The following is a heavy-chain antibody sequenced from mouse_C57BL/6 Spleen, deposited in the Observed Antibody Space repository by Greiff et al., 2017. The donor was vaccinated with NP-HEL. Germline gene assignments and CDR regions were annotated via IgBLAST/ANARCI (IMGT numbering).Heavy chain of an antibody. CDR3: ARSRTTVGDY. CDR2: INPNNGGT. Sequence: EVQLQQSGPELVKPGASVKISCKASGYTFTDYYMNWVKQSHGKSLEWIGDINPNNGGTNYNQKFKGKATLTVDKSSSTAYMELRSLTSEDSAVYYCARSRTTVGDYWGQGTTLTVSS. CDR1: GYTFTDYY. V-gene: IGHV1-26*01. D-gene: IGHD1-1*01. J-gene: IGHJ2*01.